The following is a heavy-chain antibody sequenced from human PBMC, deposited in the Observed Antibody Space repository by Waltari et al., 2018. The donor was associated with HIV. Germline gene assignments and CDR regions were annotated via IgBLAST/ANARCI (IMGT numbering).Heavy chain of an antibody. Sequence: QVQLQESGPGLVRPSGTLSLTCGVSGGSLTSSKWWSWIRQPPGKGLEWIGDIHQSGNVNSNSSLKGRVILSVDRSKNLFSLNLTSVTTADTATYFCARLRDYGDYGHYDFWGRGILVVVSS. CDR1: GGSLTSSKW. D-gene: IGHD4-17*01. CDR2: IHQSGNV. V-gene: IGHV4-4*02. J-gene: IGHJ4*02. CDR3: ARLRDYGDYGHYDF.